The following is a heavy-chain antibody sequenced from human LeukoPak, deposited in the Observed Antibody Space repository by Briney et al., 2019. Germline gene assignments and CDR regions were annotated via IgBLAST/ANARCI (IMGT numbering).Heavy chain of an antibody. D-gene: IGHD1-26*01. CDR2: INPNSGGT. CDR3: ARAHDRVVGATKHYYFDY. Sequence: ASVKVSCKASGYTFTCYYMHWVRQAPGQGLEWMGWINPNSGGTNYEQKSQGRVTMTRDTSISTAYMELSRLRSDDTAVYYCARAHDRVVGATKHYYFDYWGQGTLVTVSS. J-gene: IGHJ4*02. V-gene: IGHV1-2*02. CDR1: GYTFTCYY.